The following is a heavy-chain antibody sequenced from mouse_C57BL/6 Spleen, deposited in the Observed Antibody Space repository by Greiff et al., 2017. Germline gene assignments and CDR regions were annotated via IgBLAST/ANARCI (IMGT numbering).Heavy chain of an antibody. CDR3: ARDGLLNYAMDY. Sequence: QVQLQQPGAELVKPGASVKLSCKASGYTFTSYWMHCVKQRPGQGLEWIGMIPPNSGSTNYNEKFKSKATQTVDKSSSTAYMQLSSLTSEDSAVYYCARDGLLNYAMDYCGQGTSVTVSS. V-gene: IGHV1-64*01. D-gene: IGHD2-3*01. CDR1: GYTFTSYW. J-gene: IGHJ4*01. CDR2: IPPNSGST.